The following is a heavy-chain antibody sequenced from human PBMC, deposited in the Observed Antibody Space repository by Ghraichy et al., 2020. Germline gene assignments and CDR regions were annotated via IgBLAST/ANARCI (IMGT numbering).Heavy chain of an antibody. CDR2: ISAYNGNT. Sequence: ASVKVSCKASGYTFTSYGISWVRQAPGQGLEWMGWISAYNGNTNYAQKLQGRVTMTTDTSTSTAYMELRSLRSDDTAVYYCARDTSGSYGYPHGDAFDIWGKGTMVTVSS. CDR1: GYTFTSYG. J-gene: IGHJ3*02. CDR3: ARDTSGSYGYPHGDAFDI. D-gene: IGHD1-26*01. V-gene: IGHV1-18*01.